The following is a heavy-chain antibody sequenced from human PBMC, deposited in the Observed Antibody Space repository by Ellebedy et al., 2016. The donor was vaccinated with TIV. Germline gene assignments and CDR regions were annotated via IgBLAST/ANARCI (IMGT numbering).Heavy chain of an antibody. J-gene: IGHJ5*02. Sequence: ASVKVSXKASGYRFSSYAITWVRQASGQGFEWMGWIHTSLSQTEFAPRFQDRLSMTTDTSTSTAYMELRNLKSDDTAVYHCVRVSNFYDRARFDPWGQGTLITVSS. V-gene: IGHV1-18*04. CDR3: VRVSNFYDRARFDP. CDR1: GYRFSSYA. CDR2: IHTSLSQT. D-gene: IGHD3-16*01.